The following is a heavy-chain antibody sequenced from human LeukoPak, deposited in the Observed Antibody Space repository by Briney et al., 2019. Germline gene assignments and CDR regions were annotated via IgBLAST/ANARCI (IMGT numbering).Heavy chain of an antibody. CDR1: GGSILSYY. J-gene: IGHJ3*02. Sequence: SETLSLTCTVSGGSILSYYWSWIRQPPGKGLEWIGYIHYSGITNYNPSLKSRVTISVDTSKNQFSLKLSSVTAADTAVYYCARGRHDYVWGSYRYRSAFDIWGQGTMVTVSS. CDR3: ARGRHDYVWGSYRYRSAFDI. D-gene: IGHD3-16*02. V-gene: IGHV4-59*12. CDR2: IHYSGIT.